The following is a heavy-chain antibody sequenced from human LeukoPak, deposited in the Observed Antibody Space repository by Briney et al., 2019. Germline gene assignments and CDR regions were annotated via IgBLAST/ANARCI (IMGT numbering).Heavy chain of an antibody. CDR1: GFTFDDYA. J-gene: IGHJ4*02. CDR2: INWNSDSI. D-gene: IGHD1-7*01. V-gene: IGHV3-9*01. Sequence: QTGGSLRLSCAASGFTFDDYAMHWVRQAPGKGLEWVSGINWNSDSIDYGDSVKGRFTISRDNSKNTLYLQMNSLRAEDTAVYYCAKAGTTSGFDYWGQGTLVTVSS. CDR3: AKAGTTSGFDY.